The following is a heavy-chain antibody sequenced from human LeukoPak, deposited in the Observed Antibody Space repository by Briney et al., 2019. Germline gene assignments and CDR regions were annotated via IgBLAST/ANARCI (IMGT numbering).Heavy chain of an antibody. CDR3: AKESCSSTSCYYPFDY. CDR1: GFTFSSYA. D-gene: IGHD2-2*01. CDR2: ISGSGGST. J-gene: IGHJ4*02. V-gene: IGHV3-23*01. Sequence: GGSLRLSCAASGFTFSSYAMSWVRQAPGKGLEWVSAISGSGGSTYYADSVKGRFTISRDNSKNTLYLQMNSLRAEDTAVYYCAKESCSSTSCYYPFDYWGQGTLVTVSS.